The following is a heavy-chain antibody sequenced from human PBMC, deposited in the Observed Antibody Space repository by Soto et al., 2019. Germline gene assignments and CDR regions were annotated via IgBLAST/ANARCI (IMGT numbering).Heavy chain of an antibody. Sequence: LQLKASGPGLVKPSATLSLTCTVSGGSIRSSSYYWGWIRQPPGKVLEWIGSIYYSGSTYYNPSLKSRVTTSVATPKIHFPRKLSAVSAADTAVYYSARLGKYCLSWYDGENWFCRWGQGTLVTVSS. CDR2: IYYSGST. D-gene: IGHD6-13*01. J-gene: IGHJ5*02. V-gene: IGHV4-39*01. CDR3: ARLGKYCLSWYDGENWFCR. CDR1: GGSIRSSSYY.